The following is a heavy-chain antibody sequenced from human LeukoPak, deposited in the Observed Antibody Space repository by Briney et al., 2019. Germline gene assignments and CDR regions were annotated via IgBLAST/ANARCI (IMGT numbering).Heavy chain of an antibody. D-gene: IGHD3-16*02. J-gene: IGHJ4*02. CDR1: GYTFTSYY. CDR3: ARDENERLAEGYHFDY. V-gene: IGHV1-46*01. Sequence: ASVKVSCMASGYTFTSYYIHWVRQAPGQGLEWMAIVNPSGGSTSYAQKFQGRVTMTRDTSTSTVYMELSSLRSEDTAVYYCARDENERLAEGYHFDYWGQGTLVTVSS. CDR2: VNPSGGST.